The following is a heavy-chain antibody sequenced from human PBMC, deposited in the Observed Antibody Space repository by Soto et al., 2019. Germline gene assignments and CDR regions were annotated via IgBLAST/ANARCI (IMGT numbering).Heavy chain of an antibody. V-gene: IGHV1-69*02. CDR3: ASCSGGSCLWCDY. Sequence: QVQLVQSGAEVKKPGSSVKVSCKASGGTFSSYTISWVRQAPGQGLEWMGRIIPILGIANYAQKFQGRVTITADKSTRTAYMELSSLRSEDTAVYYCASCSGGSCLWCDYWGQGTLVTVSS. D-gene: IGHD2-15*01. J-gene: IGHJ4*02. CDR2: IIPILGIA. CDR1: GGTFSSYT.